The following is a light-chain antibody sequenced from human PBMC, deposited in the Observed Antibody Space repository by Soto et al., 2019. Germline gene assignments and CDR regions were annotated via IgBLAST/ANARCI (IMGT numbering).Light chain of an antibody. CDR2: DVS. J-gene: IGLJ1*01. CDR3: CSYAGSYTHV. CDR1: SSDVGGYNY. Sequence: QSALTQPRSVSGSPGQSVTSSCTGTSSDVGGYNYVSWYQQHPGKAPKLMIYDVSKRPSGVPDRFSGSKSGNTASLTISGLQAEDEADYYCCSYAGSYTHVFGTGTKVTVL. V-gene: IGLV2-11*01.